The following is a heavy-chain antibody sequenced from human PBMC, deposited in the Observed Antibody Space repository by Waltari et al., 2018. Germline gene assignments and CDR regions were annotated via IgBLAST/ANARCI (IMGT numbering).Heavy chain of an antibody. CDR3: ARFTIYGVVNWFDP. J-gene: IGHJ5*02. Sequence: QVQLQESCPGLVKPSETLSLTCTVSGGSISSPYSGWIRQPPGKGLEWIWYIYYSGNTNYNPTRKSRVTIAVDTSKNQFSLRLSCVTAADTAVYYCARFTIYGVVNWFDPWGQGTLVTVSS. V-gene: IGHV4-59*11. CDR2: IYYSGNT. CDR1: GGSISSPY. D-gene: IGHD3-3*01.